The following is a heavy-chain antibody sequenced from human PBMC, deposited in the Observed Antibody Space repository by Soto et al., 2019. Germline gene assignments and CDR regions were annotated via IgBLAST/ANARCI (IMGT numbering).Heavy chain of an antibody. CDR1: VFTFSGSA. D-gene: IGHD2-8*01. J-gene: IGHJ4*02. V-gene: IGHV3-73*01. Sequence: GSLRLSCAASVFTFSGSAMHWVRQAYGKGLEWVGRIRSTANSYATAYAASVKGRFTISRYDSKNTAYLQMNSLKTEDTAVYYCTRLVGYCTNGVCYNYWGQGTLVTVS. CDR3: TRLVGYCTNGVCYNY. CDR2: IRSTANSYAT.